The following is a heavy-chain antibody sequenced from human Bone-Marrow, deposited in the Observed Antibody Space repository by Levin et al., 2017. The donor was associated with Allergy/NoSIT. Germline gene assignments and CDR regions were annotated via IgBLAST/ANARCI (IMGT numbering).Heavy chain of an antibody. Sequence: SETLSLTCTVSGGSISSSSYYWGWIRQPPGKGLEWIGSIYYSGSTYYNPSLKSRVTISVDTSKNQFSLKLSSVTAADTAVYYCAFRRITIFGVVINNAFDIWGQGTMVTVSS. V-gene: IGHV4-39*01. CDR3: AFRRITIFGVVINNAFDI. D-gene: IGHD3-3*01. CDR1: GGSISSSSYY. CDR2: IYYSGST. J-gene: IGHJ3*02.